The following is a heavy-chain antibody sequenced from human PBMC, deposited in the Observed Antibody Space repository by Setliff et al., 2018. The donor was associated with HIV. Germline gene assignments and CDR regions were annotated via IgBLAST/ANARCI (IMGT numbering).Heavy chain of an antibody. D-gene: IGHD5-12*01. CDR1: GFSFDDYG. Sequence: TGGSLRLSCVASGFSFDDYGMSWVRQAPGKGLEWVPGINWNGASKGYADSVKGRFTISRDNAKNSLYLLMNSLRAEDTALYHCARDPGMATTYGGDYYYYGLDVWGQGTTVTVSS. CDR2: INWNGASK. V-gene: IGHV3-20*01. J-gene: IGHJ6*02. CDR3: ARDPGMATTYGGDYYYYGLDV.